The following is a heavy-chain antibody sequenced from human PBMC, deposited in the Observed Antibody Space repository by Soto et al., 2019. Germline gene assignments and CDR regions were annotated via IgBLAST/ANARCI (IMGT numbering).Heavy chain of an antibody. CDR1: GGSISSSSYY. D-gene: IGHD2-15*01. Sequence: SETLSLTCTVSGGSISSSSYYWGWIRQPPGKGLEWIGSIYYSGSTYYNPSLKSRVTISVDTSKNQFSLKLSSVTAADTAVYYCARHRDAIVVVVAANSRGALDSWGQGTMVTVSS. CDR2: IYYSGST. CDR3: ARHRDAIVVVVAANSRGALDS. V-gene: IGHV4-39*01. J-gene: IGHJ3*02.